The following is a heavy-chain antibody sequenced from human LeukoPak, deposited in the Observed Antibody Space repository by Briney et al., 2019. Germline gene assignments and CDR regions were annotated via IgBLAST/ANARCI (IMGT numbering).Heavy chain of an antibody. CDR3: AKDRSSYYYYGMDV. Sequence: GRSLRLSCAASRFTFSVYGMHWVRQAPGKGLEGVAFISYDGSNEYYADSVKGRFTISRDNSQYTLHLQMNSLRAEDTAVYSCAKDRSSYYYYGMDVWGQGTTVTVSS. CDR1: RFTFSVYG. J-gene: IGHJ6*02. V-gene: IGHV3-30*18. CDR2: ISYDGSNE. D-gene: IGHD3-16*02.